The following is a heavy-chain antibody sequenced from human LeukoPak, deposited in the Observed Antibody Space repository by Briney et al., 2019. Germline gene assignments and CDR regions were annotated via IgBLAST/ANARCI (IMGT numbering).Heavy chain of an antibody. CDR3: VAWGSLVV. CDR1: GFTVDTYW. Sequence: GGSLRLSCVASGFTVDTYWMSWVRQAPGKGMDWVAHIKEDGTRKYYVDSVRGRFAISRDNAKNSLFLQMNSLRVEDTAVFYCVAWGSLVVWGQGTLVTVSS. CDR2: IKEDGTRK. V-gene: IGHV3-7*01. J-gene: IGHJ4*02. D-gene: IGHD3-16*01.